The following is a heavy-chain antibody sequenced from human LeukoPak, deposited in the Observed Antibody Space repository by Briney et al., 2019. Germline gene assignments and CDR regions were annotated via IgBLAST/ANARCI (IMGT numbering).Heavy chain of an antibody. CDR3: TTDPDIEVVLDVDP. CDR1: GYSFIDYY. J-gene: IGHJ5*02. V-gene: IGHV1-69-2*01. D-gene: IGHD2-15*01. CDR2: FDPENGET. Sequence: ASVKASCKASGYSFIDYYIHWVQQAPGKRLEWVGSFDPENGETKYAEKFQGRVTMTADTSTDTAYMELSSLRFEDTAVYYCTTDPDIEVVLDVDPWGQGTQVTVSS.